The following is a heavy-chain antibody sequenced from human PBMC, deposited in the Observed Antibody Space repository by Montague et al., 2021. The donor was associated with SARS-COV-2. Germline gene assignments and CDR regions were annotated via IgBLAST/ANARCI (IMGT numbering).Heavy chain of an antibody. CDR3: ARTTTRMLYPENAFDI. V-gene: IGHV6-1*01. CDR1: GDSVSSNPAT. CDR2: TYYRSKWYH. Sequence: SAISGDSVSSNPATWNWIRQSPSRGPEWLGRTYYRSKWYHDYAISLKSRITINPDTSKNQFSLQLSSVAPEDTAVFYCARTTTRMLYPENAFDIWGQGTMVTVSS. D-gene: IGHD2-15*01. J-gene: IGHJ3*02.